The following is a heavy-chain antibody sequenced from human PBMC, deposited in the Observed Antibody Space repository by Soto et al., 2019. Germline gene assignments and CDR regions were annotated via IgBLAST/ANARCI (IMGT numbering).Heavy chain of an antibody. CDR3: ARERGYSYGYDAFDI. D-gene: IGHD5-18*01. Sequence: ASVKVSCKASGYTFTSYYMHWVRQAPGQGLEWIGIINPSGGSTSYAQKFQGRVTMTRDTSTSTVYMELSSLRSEDTAVYYCARERGYSYGYDAFDIWGQGTMVTVSS. CDR1: GYTFTSYY. J-gene: IGHJ3*02. CDR2: INPSGGST. V-gene: IGHV1-46*01.